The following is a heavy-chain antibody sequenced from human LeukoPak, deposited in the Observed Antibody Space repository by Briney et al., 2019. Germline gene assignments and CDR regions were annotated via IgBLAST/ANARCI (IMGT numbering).Heavy chain of an antibody. CDR2: IYHSGST. V-gene: IGHV4-38-2*01. CDR1: GYSISSGYY. J-gene: IGHJ3*02. D-gene: IGHD1-1*01. Sequence: SETLSLTCAVSGYSISSGYYWGWSRQPPGQGLEWIGSIYHSGSTYYNPSLKSRVTISVDTSKNQFSLKLSSVTAADTAVYYCATLYNWNDATTRAFDIWGQGTMVTVSS. CDR3: ATLYNWNDATTRAFDI.